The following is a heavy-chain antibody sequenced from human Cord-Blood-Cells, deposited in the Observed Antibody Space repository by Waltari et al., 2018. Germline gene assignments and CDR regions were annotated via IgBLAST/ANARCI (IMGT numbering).Heavy chain of an antibody. CDR1: GYTFTSYA. CDR2: INAGNGNT. Sequence: QVQLVQSGAEVKKPGASVKVSCKASGYTFTSYAMHWVRQAPGQRLEWMGWINAGNGNTKYSQKCQGRVTITRDTSASTAYMELSSLRSEDTAGYYCARGARIVVVPAAIDYWGQGTLVTVSS. D-gene: IGHD2-2*02. CDR3: ARGARIVVVPAAIDY. V-gene: IGHV1-3*01. J-gene: IGHJ4*02.